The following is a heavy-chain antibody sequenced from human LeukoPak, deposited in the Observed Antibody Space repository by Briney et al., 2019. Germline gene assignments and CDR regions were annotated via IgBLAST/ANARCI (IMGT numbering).Heavy chain of an antibody. CDR1: GGPFSGYY. V-gene: IGHV4-34*01. Sequence: PSETLSLTCAVYGGPFSGYYWSWIRQPPGKGLEWIGEINHSGSTNYNPSLKSRVTISVDTSKNQFSLKLSSVTAADTAVYYCARGWYSSGWYYFDYWGQGTLATVSS. CDR3: ARGWYSSGWYYFDY. D-gene: IGHD6-19*01. CDR2: INHSGST. J-gene: IGHJ4*02.